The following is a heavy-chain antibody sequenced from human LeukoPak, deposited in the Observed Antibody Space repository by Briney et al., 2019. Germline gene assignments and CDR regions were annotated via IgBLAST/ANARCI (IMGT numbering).Heavy chain of an antibody. CDR1: GSSFTSYS. CDR2: ISAYNGNT. V-gene: IGHV1-18*01. J-gene: IGHJ3*02. Sequence: GASVKLSCTASGSSFTSYSISWERQAPGHGLEWLGWISAYNGNTNYAQKLQGRVTMTTDTSTSTAYMELRSLRSDDTAVYYCARRRGVDSSGYYDDAFDIWGQGTMVTVSS. CDR3: ARRRGVDSSGYYDDAFDI. D-gene: IGHD3-22*01.